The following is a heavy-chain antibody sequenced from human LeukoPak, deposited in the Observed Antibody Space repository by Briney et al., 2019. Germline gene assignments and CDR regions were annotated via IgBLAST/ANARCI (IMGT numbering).Heavy chain of an antibody. V-gene: IGHV3-48*02. CDR2: ISSGSGTM. Sequence: TGGSLRLSCTASGFTFSSYSMNWVRQAPGKGLEWVSYISSGSGTMYYADSVKGRFTISRDNAKNTLYLQMNSPRDEDTAVYYCARNNRYSNSPIEYWGQGTLVTVSA. D-gene: IGHD6-13*01. CDR1: GFTFSSYS. J-gene: IGHJ4*02. CDR3: ARNNRYSNSPIEY.